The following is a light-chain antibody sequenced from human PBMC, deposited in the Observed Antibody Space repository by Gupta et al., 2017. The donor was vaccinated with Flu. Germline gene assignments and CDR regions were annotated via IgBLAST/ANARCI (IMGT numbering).Light chain of an antibody. J-gene: IGKJ1*01. V-gene: IGKV3-11*01. CDR3: QQHSNWPPCT. CDR2: DAS. CDR1: QSVSSY. Sequence: EIVATQSPSTLSLSPGERATLSCTASQSVSSYLAWYQQQPGQAPRLLIYDASNRATGIPARFSGSGSGTDFTLTISSLEPEDLAVYYRQQHSNWPPCTFGQGTKVEIK.